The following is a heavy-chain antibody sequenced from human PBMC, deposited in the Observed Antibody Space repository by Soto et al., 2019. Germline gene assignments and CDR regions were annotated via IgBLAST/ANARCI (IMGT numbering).Heavy chain of an antibody. D-gene: IGHD6-13*01. J-gene: IGHJ4*02. Sequence: LRLSCAASGFTFSSYWMHWVRQAPGRGLVWVSRINTDGDITDYADSVKGRLTISRDNAQNTLYLQMNSLTADDTAVFYCARGTAAAPGIDYWGQGTLVTVS. V-gene: IGHV3-74*01. CDR2: INTDGDIT. CDR3: ARGTAAAPGIDY. CDR1: GFTFSSYW.